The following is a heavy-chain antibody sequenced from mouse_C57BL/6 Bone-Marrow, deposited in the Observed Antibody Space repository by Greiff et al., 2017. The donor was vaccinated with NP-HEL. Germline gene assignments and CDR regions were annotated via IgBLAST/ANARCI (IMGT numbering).Heavy chain of an antibody. CDR3: AREEDYDGYFDV. D-gene: IGHD2-4*01. Sequence: QVQLQQPGAKLVKPGASVKLSCKASGYTFTSYWMHWVKQRPGQGLEWIGMIHPNSGSTNYNEKFKSKATLTVDKSSSTAYMQLSSLTSEDSAVYYCAREEDYDGYFDVWGTGTTVTVSS. J-gene: IGHJ1*03. CDR2: IHPNSGST. V-gene: IGHV1-64*01. CDR1: GYTFTSYW.